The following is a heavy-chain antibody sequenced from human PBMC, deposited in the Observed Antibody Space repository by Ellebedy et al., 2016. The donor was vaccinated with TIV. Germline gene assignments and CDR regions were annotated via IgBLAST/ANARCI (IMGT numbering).Heavy chain of an antibody. V-gene: IGHV4-59*01. CDR3: ARSPGRYYGRFDS. CDR2: IYHSETT. Sequence: MPSETLSLTCTVSGGSGGSISSYYWNWIRQPPGKGLEWIGYIYHSETTNYNPSLKSRVTISVDTSKNQFSLNLSSVTAADTAVYYCARSPGRYYGRFDSWGQGTLVTVSS. CDR1: GGSGGSISSYY. J-gene: IGHJ4*02. D-gene: IGHD3-10*01.